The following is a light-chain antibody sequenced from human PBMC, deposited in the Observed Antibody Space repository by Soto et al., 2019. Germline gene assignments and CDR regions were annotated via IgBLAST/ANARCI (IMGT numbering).Light chain of an antibody. CDR1: HYISTW. CDR2: DAS. Sequence: TPSETIGDRVSITCRASHYISTWLAWYRQKPGEAPKLLIYDASSLESGVPSRFSGSGSGTEFPLTISSLQPDDFATYYCQPYHDYLWTFGQGTKVDIK. CDR3: QPYHDYLWT. J-gene: IGKJ1*01. V-gene: IGKV1-5*01.